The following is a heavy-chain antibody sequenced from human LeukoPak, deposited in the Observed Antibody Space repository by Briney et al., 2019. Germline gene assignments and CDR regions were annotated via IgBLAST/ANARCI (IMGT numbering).Heavy chain of an antibody. V-gene: IGHV4-59*08. CDR1: GGSISSNY. Sequence: SETLSLTCTVSGGSISSNYWSWIRQPPGKGLEWIGYIYYSGSTNYNPSLKSRVTISVDTSKNQFSLKLSSVTAAGTAVYYCARGYYDSSGYSSPFDSWGQGTLVTVSS. D-gene: IGHD3-22*01. CDR3: ARGYYDSSGYSSPFDS. CDR2: IYYSGST. J-gene: IGHJ4*02.